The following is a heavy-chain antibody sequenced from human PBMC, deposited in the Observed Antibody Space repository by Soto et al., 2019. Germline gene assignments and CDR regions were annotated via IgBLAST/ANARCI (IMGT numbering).Heavy chain of an antibody. Sequence: ASAKVSCKASGYTLTNYGISWVRQAPGQGLEWMGWISAYNGLTKNAHKLQGRVTMTTDTPTTTAYMEWRIVRSDDTAVYYCTRTIAVAGTYNDYWG. V-gene: IGHV1-18*01. D-gene: IGHD6-19*01. CDR2: ISAYNGLT. J-gene: IGHJ4*01. CDR3: TRTIAVAGTYNDY. CDR1: GYTLTNYG.